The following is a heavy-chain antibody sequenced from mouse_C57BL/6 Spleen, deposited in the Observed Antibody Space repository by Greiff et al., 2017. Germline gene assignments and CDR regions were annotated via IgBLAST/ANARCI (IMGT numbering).Heavy chain of an antibody. J-gene: IGHJ1*03. CDR3: ARDRGYWGYFDV. CDR1: GFTFSDYY. Sequence: EVQLVESEGGLVQPGSSMKLSCTASGFTFSDYYMAWVRQVPEKGLEWVANINYDGSSTYYLDSLKSRFIISRDNAKNILYLQMSSLKSEDTATYYCARDRGYWGYFDVWGTGTTVTVSS. D-gene: IGHD2-3*01. V-gene: IGHV5-16*01. CDR2: INYDGSST.